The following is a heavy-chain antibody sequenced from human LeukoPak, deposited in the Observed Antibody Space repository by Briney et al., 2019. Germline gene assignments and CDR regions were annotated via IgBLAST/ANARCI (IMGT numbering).Heavy chain of an antibody. J-gene: IGHJ6*02. Sequence: GVSLRLSCAASGFTFSSYGMNWVRQAPGKGREWVSSISSSSRYIFYADSVRGRFTISRDNAKNSLFLQMNSLRAEDTAVYYCARVATVEYGMDVWGQGTTVTVSS. V-gene: IGHV3-21*01. D-gene: IGHD4-23*01. CDR1: GFTFSSYG. CDR3: ARVATVEYGMDV. CDR2: ISSSSRYI.